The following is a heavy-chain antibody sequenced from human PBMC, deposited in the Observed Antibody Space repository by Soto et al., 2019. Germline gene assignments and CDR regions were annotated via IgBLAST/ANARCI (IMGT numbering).Heavy chain of an antibody. CDR2: INTKTGGT. CDR3: ARVGPTGWFDP. J-gene: IGHJ5*02. CDR1: GYSFTDYY. V-gene: IGHV1-2*02. Sequence: QVHLVQSGAEVNKPGASVKVSCNASGYSFTDYYMHCVRQAPGQGLEWMGWINTKTGGTNYAQRVQGRVTMTGDTSINTAYMELSRLRSDDTAVYYCARVGPTGWFDPWGQGTVVTVSS.